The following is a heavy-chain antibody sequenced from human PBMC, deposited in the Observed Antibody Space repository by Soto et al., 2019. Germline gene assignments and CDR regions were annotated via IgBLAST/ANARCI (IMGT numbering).Heavy chain of an antibody. CDR1: GGSVSSGSYY. CDR3: ARDLLSQKPIGRGYIYVSQGWFDP. D-gene: IGHD5-18*01. CDR2: IYNSGST. J-gene: IGHJ5*02. Sequence: QVQLQESGPGLVKPSETLSLTCTVSGGSVSSGSYYWSWIRQPPGKGLEWIGWIYNSGSTNYNPSLKTQVTISVDTSKNQFSLKLSSVTAADTAVYYCARDLLSQKPIGRGYIYVSQGWFDPWGPGTLVTVSS. V-gene: IGHV4-61*01.